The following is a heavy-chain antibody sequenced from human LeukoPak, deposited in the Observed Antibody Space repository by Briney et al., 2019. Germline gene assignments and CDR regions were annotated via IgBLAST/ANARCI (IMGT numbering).Heavy chain of an antibody. Sequence: GGTLRLSCAASGFTFNTYGMSWVRQAPGRGLEWVANIKQDGSEKFYVDSVKGRFTISRDNAKNSLYLQMNSLRAEDTAVYYCAKVGTISWYMDYWGQGILVTVSS. CDR2: IKQDGSEK. J-gene: IGHJ4*02. D-gene: IGHD6-13*01. CDR1: GFTFNTYG. CDR3: AKVGTISWYMDY. V-gene: IGHV3-7*01.